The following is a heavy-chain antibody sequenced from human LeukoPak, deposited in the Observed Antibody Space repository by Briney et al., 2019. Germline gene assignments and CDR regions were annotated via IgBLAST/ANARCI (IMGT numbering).Heavy chain of an antibody. V-gene: IGHV3-23*01. Sequence: GGSLRLSCAASGFAFSSYGMTWVRQAPGKGLEWVSAISGSGGSTYYADSVKGRSTISRDNSKNTLYLEMNSLRAEGTAVYYCARDRYYYDSSGYYYDYWGQRTLVTVSS. CDR2: ISGSGGST. D-gene: IGHD3-22*01. J-gene: IGHJ4*02. CDR3: ARDRYYYDSSGYYYDY. CDR1: GFAFSSYG.